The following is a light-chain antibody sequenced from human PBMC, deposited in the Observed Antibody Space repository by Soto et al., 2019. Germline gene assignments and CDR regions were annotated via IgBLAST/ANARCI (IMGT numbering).Light chain of an antibody. V-gene: IGLV1-40*01. CDR2: GNS. Sequence: QSVLTQPPSVSGAPGQRVTISCTGSSSNIGAGYDVHGYQQLPGTAPKLLISGNSNRPSGVPDRFAGDKSGTSASLAITGLQAEDEADYYCQSYDSSLSGVVFGGGTKLTVL. CDR1: SSNIGAGYD. J-gene: IGLJ2*01. CDR3: QSYDSSLSGVV.